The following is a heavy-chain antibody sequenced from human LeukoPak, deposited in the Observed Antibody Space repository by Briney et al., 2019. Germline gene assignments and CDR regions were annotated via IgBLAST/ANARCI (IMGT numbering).Heavy chain of an antibody. J-gene: IGHJ4*02. CDR3: AGETDAFDY. CDR1: GHTFTSNF. Sequence: ASVKVSCEASGHTFTSNFVHWVRQAPGQGLEWMAVLNPSDGDTTYAQKFQGRITMTRDTSTGTVYMELSSLRSEDTAVYYCAGETDAFDYWGQGTLVTVSS. V-gene: IGHV1-46*03. CDR2: LNPSDGDT.